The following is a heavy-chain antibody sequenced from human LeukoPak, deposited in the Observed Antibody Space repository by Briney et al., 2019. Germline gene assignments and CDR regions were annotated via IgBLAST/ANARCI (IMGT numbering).Heavy chain of an antibody. D-gene: IGHD5-12*01. CDR3: ARGAVYSGYDKYDY. CDR1: GFTFSDYY. CDR2: ISTSSSST. Sequence: PGGSLRLSCAASGFTFSDYYMSWIRQAPGKGLEWLSYISTSSSSTNYADSVKGRFTISRDNARKSVYLQMNSLRAEDTAAYYCARGAVYSGYDKYDYWGQGALVIVSS. V-gene: IGHV3-11*06. J-gene: IGHJ4*02.